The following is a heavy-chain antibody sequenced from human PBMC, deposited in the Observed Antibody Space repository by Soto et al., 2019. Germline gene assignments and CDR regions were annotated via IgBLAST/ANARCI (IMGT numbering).Heavy chain of an antibody. CDR2: IYYSGST. CDR1: GGSISSYY. V-gene: IGHV4-59*01. CDR3: ARMTTVTTDYYYYGMDV. Sequence: QVQLQESGPGLVKPSETLSLTCTVSGGSISSYYWSWIRQPPGKGLEWIGYIYYSGSTNYNPSLKSRVTIAVDTSKNQFSLKLSSVTAADTAVYYCARMTTVTTDYYYYGMDVWGQGTTVTVSS. J-gene: IGHJ6*02. D-gene: IGHD4-17*01.